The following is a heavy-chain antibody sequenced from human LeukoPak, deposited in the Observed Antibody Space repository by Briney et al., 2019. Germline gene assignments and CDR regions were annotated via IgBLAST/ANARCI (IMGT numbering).Heavy chain of an antibody. CDR2: ISSSSSYI. Sequence: GGSLRLSCAASGFTFISYTMNWVRQAPGKGLEWVSSISSSSSYIYYADSVKGRFTVSRDNAKNSLYLQMNSLRAEDTAVYYCAREEQQVVYFDYWGQGTLVTVSS. CDR1: GFTFISYT. V-gene: IGHV3-21*01. D-gene: IGHD6-13*01. J-gene: IGHJ4*02. CDR3: AREEQQVVYFDY.